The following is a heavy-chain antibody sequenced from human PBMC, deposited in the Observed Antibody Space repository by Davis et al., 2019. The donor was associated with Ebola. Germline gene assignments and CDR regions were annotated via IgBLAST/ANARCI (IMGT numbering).Heavy chain of an antibody. Sequence: SETLSLTCTVSGGSISSYYWSWIRQPPGKGLEWIGYIYYSGSTNYNPSLKSRVTISVDTSKNQFSLKLSSVTAADTAVYYCARVIVGATQLYYYYGMDVWGKGTTVTVSS. CDR3: ARVIVGATQLYYYYGMDV. J-gene: IGHJ6*04. CDR2: IYYSGST. V-gene: IGHV4-59*01. D-gene: IGHD1-26*01. CDR1: GGSISSYY.